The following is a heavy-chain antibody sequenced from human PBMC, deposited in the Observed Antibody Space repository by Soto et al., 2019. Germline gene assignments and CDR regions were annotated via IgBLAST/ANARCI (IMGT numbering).Heavy chain of an antibody. CDR1: GGSVSSESYY. J-gene: IGHJ5*02. CDR2: VENSGST. V-gene: IGHV4-61*01. D-gene: IGHD2-21*01. CDR3: ARERGDSHWIDP. Sequence: SETLSLTCSVSGGSVSSESYYWSWIRQTPGKGLEWIGNVENSGSTKYNPSLKSRVTISVDTSKNQFSLKLSSVTGADTAVYYCARERGDSHWIDPWGQGTLVTVS.